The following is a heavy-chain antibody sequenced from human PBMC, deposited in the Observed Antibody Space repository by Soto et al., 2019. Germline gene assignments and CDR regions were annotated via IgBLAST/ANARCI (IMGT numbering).Heavy chain of an antibody. J-gene: IGHJ6*02. D-gene: IGHD3-10*01. Sequence: EVQLVESGGGLVKPGGSLRLSCAASGFTFSSYSMNWVRQAPGKGLEWVSSISSSSSYIYYADSVKGRFTISRDKAKNSLYLQMNSLRAEDTAVYYCARDRTVMVRGVIHYYYGMDVWGQGTTVTVSS. CDR3: ARDRTVMVRGVIHYYYGMDV. CDR2: ISSSSSYI. V-gene: IGHV3-21*01. CDR1: GFTFSSYS.